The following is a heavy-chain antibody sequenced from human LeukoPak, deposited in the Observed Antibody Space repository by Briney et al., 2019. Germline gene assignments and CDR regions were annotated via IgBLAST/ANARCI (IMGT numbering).Heavy chain of an antibody. Sequence: PGGSLRLSCAASGFTFSSYSMNWVRQAPGKGLEWVSYISSSGNTIDYADSVKGRFTISRDNAKNSLYLQMNSLRAEDTAVYYCAKDDSYYDSSGPFDYWGQGTLVTVSS. J-gene: IGHJ4*02. V-gene: IGHV3-48*04. CDR1: GFTFSSYS. D-gene: IGHD3-22*01. CDR3: AKDDSYYDSSGPFDY. CDR2: ISSSGNTI.